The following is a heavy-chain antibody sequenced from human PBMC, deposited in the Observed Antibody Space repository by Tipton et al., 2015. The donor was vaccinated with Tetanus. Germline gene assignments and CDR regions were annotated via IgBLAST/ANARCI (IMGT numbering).Heavy chain of an antibody. CDR3: ARPPKHYSASGST. Sequence: QLVQSGAEVKKPGESLKISCKASGHNSRSYWISWVRQLPGKGLEWMGIISPGDSDATYSPSFQGQVTISADKSISTAYLQWSSLKASHTAVYFCARPPKHYSASGSTWGQGTLVTVSS. V-gene: IGHV5-51*01. CDR2: ISPGDSDA. D-gene: IGHD3-10*01. J-gene: IGHJ1*01. CDR1: GHNSRSYW.